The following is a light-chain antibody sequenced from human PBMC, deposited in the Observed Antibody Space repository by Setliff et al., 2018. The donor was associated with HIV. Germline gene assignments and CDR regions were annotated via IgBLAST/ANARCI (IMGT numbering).Light chain of an antibody. Sequence: QSVLTQPRSVSGSLGQSVAISCSGSSSDVGAYNHVSWYQQYPGKAPTLIIHDVYQRPSGVPDRFSGSKSGNTASLTISGLQAEDEADYYCSSYAITNTLPFGTGTKV. CDR2: DVY. J-gene: IGLJ1*01. CDR1: SSDVGAYNH. CDR3: SSYAITNTLP. V-gene: IGLV2-11*01.